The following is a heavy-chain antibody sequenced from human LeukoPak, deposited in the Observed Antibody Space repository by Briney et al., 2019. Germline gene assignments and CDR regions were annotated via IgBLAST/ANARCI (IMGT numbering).Heavy chain of an antibody. CDR3: ARDFYGDYVTPFDY. D-gene: IGHD4-17*01. CDR1: GGSISSSSYY. Sequence: PSETLSLTCTVSGGSISSSSYYWGWIRQPPGKGLEWIGSIYYSGSTYYNPSLKSRVTISVDTSKNQFSLKLSSVTAADTAVYYCARDFYGDYVTPFDYWGQGTLVTVSS. CDR2: IYYSGST. J-gene: IGHJ4*02. V-gene: IGHV4-39*07.